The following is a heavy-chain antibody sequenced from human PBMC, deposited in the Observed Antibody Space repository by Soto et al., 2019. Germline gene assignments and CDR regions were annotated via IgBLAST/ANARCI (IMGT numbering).Heavy chain of an antibody. D-gene: IGHD2-15*01. CDR1: GFTFSTYA. CDR3: AKGGGSCCFVN. J-gene: IGHJ4*02. Sequence: EVQLLESGGGLVQPGGSLRLSCAASGFTFSTYAMSWVRQAPGKGLEWVSAISGSGGNSTFYGDSVKGRFTISRDNSKNTLYLQMNSLGAEDTAVYYCAKGGGSCCFVNWGQGTLVTVSS. V-gene: IGHV3-23*01. CDR2: ISGSGGNST.